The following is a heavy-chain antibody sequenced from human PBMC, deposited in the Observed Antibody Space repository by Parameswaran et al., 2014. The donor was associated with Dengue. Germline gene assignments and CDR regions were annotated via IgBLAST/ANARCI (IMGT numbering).Heavy chain of an antibody. CDR3: VRGWDLTFFDY. V-gene: IGHV3-74*01. J-gene: IGHJ4*02. CDR1: GFTFSNHW. D-gene: IGHD1-26*01. CDR2: INGDGSST. Sequence: GGSLRLSCVASGFTFSNHWMYWVRQVPGKGLAWVSRINGDGSSTRNADSVKGRFSISRDNARNTVFLEMRSLRVDDTAFYYCVRGWDLTFFDYWGQGTLVTVSS.